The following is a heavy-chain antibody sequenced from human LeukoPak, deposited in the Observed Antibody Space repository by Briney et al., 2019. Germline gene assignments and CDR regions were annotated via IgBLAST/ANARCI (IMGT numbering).Heavy chain of an antibody. J-gene: IGHJ4*02. Sequence: GGSLRLSCAASGFTFSSYSMNWVRQAPRKGLEWVSYISSSSSSTYYADPVKGRFTISRDNAKNSLYLQMNSLRAEDTAVYYCARLYSALPGFDYWGQGTLVTVSS. CDR2: ISSSSSST. V-gene: IGHV3-48*01. CDR3: ARLYSALPGFDY. D-gene: IGHD6-13*01. CDR1: GFTFSSYS.